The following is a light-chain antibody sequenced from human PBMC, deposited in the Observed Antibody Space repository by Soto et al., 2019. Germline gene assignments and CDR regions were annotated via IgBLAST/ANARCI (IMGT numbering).Light chain of an antibody. J-gene: IGLJ2*01. CDR1: SSDVGGYNY. V-gene: IGLV2-14*01. Sequence: QSALTQPASVSGSPGQSITISCTGTSSDVGGYNYVSWYQQHPGKAPKLMIYEVSNRPSGVSNRFSGSKSGNTASLTISGLQADDEADYYCSSYASNSRLFGGGTQLTVL. CDR2: EVS. CDR3: SSYASNSRL.